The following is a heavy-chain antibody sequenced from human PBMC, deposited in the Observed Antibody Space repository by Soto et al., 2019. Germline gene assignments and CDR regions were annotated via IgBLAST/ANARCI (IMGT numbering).Heavy chain of an antibody. CDR3: ARAITIFGVVINAFDI. CDR2: INPNSGGA. D-gene: IGHD3-3*01. CDR1: GYTFTGYY. Sequence: GASVKGSCKASGYTFTGYYMHWVRQAPGQGLEWMGWINPNSGGANYAQKFQGRVTMTRDTSISTAYMELSRLRSDDTAVYYCARAITIFGVVINAFDIWGQGTMVTV. V-gene: IGHV1-2*02. J-gene: IGHJ3*02.